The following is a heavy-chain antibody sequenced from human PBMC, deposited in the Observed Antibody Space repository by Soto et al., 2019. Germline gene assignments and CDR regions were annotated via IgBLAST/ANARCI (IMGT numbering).Heavy chain of an antibody. CDR3: ARDLCSTSCYIDY. CDR1: GGSISSYY. Sequence: QVQLQESGPGLVKPSETLSLTCTVSGGSISSYYWSWIRQPAGKGLEWVGRVYTSGSTNYNPSLKSRVTISVDTSKNQFALKLSSVTAADTAVYYCARDLCSTSCYIDYWGQGTLVTVSS. CDR2: VYTSGST. J-gene: IGHJ4*02. V-gene: IGHV4-4*07. D-gene: IGHD2-2*02.